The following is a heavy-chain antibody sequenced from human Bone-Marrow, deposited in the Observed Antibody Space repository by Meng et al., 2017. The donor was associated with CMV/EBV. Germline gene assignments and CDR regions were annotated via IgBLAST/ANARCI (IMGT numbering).Heavy chain of an antibody. CDR1: GGTFSSYA. CDR2: IIPILGIA. J-gene: IGHJ5*02. CDR3: ARTSSVTLFGVVTRNWFDP. Sequence: SVKVSCKASGGTFSSYAISWVRQAPGQGLEWMGGIIPILGIANYAQKFQGRVTITADKSTSTAYMELSSLRSEDTAVYYCARTSSVTLFGVVTRNWFDPWGPGTQVTVSS. V-gene: IGHV1-69*10. D-gene: IGHD3-3*01.